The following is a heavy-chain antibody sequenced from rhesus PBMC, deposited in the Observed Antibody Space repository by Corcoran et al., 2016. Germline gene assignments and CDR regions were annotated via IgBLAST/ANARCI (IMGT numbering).Heavy chain of an antibody. V-gene: IGHV4-73*01. CDR1: GGSISGYYY. D-gene: IGHD6-43*01. CDR2: IDGNSAST. CDR3: ARAPREYSSSPYGLDS. J-gene: IGHJ6*01. Sequence: QVKLQQWGEGLVKPSETLSLTCAVYGGSISGYYYWSWIRQAPGKGLEWIGNIDGNSASTNYHPSLKSRVTIAKDTSKNQFSLKLSSVTATDTAVYYCARAPREYSSSPYGLDSWGQGVVVTVSS.